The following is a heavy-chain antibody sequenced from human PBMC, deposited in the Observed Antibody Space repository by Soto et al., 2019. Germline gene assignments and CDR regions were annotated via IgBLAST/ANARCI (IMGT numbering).Heavy chain of an antibody. Sequence: QVQLQESGPGLVKPSETLSLTCTVSGGSVSSGSYYWSWIRQPPGKGLEWIGYIYYSGSTNYNPSLTVRVAISVDTSKNQFPLKLSSVPAADTAVYYCAGGMTRVAHCWFDPWGQGTLVTVSS. CDR3: AGGMTRVAHCWFDP. CDR1: GGSVSSGSYY. J-gene: IGHJ5*02. D-gene: IGHD4-17*01. V-gene: IGHV4-61*01. CDR2: IYYSGST.